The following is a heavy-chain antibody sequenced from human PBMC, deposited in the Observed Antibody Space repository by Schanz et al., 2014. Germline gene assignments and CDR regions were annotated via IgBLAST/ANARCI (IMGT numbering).Heavy chain of an antibody. J-gene: IGHJ4*02. Sequence: QVQLVESGGGVVQPGRSLRLSCAASGFTFSDYYMTWIRQAPGKGLEWVSDISDSGDSTHYADSVKGRFTISRDNAKNSLFLQMNSLSAEDTAVFYCARDGAELYYFDDWGQGTLVTVSS. CDR1: GFTFSDYY. CDR3: ARDGAELYYFDD. CDR2: ISDSGDST. D-gene: IGHD1-1*01. V-gene: IGHV3-11*04.